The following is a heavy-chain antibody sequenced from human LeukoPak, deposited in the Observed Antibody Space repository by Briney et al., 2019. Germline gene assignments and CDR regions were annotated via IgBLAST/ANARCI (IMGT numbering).Heavy chain of an antibody. CDR2: IRYDGINK. J-gene: IGHJ4*02. V-gene: IGHV3-30*02. D-gene: IGHD3-10*01. CDR1: GFTFSTHG. CDR3: ARLFGYYYGSGSQSYDY. Sequence: PGGSLRLSCAASGFTFSTHGMHWVRQAPGKGLEWVAFIRYDGINKYYADSVKGRFTISRDSFKNTLYLQMNSLRPEDTAVYYCARLFGYYYGSGSQSYDYWGQGTLVTVSS.